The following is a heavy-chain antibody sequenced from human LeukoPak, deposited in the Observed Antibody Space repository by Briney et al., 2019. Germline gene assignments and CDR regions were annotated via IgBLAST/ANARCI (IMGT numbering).Heavy chain of an antibody. CDR2: IKQDGSEK. CDR1: GFTFSSYW. D-gene: IGHD6-19*01. Sequence: GGSLRLSCAASGFTFSSYWMSWVRQAPGKGLEWVANIKQDGSEKYYVDSVKGRFTISRDNAKNSLYLQMNSLRVEDTAVYYCAKALHSSGWEYNWFDPWGQGTLVTVSS. J-gene: IGHJ5*02. V-gene: IGHV3-7*01. CDR3: AKALHSSGWEYNWFDP.